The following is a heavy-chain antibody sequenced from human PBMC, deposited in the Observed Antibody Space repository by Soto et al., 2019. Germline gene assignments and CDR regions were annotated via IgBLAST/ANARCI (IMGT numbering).Heavy chain of an antibody. J-gene: IGHJ3*02. CDR2: ISYDGSNK. CDR1: GFTFSSYA. CDR3: ARGPYYYDPADAFDI. Sequence: GGSLRLSCAASGFTFSSYAMHWVRQAPGEGLEWVAVISYDGSNKYYADSVKGRFTISRDNSKNTLYLQMNSLRAEDTAVYYCARGPYYYDPADAFDIWGQGTMVTVSS. D-gene: IGHD3-22*01. V-gene: IGHV3-30-3*01.